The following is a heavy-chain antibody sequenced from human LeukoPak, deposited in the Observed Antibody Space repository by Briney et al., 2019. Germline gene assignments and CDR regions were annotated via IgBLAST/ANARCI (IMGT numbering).Heavy chain of an antibody. CDR1: GYTFTGYY. J-gene: IGHJ4*02. CDR3: ARDKANYDYVWGSYRPIDY. CDR2: INPNSGGT. Sequence: ASVKVSCKASGYTFTGYYMHWVRQAPGQELEWMGWINPNSGGTNYAQKLQGRVTMTTDTSTSTAYLELRILRSDDTAVYYCARDKANYDYVWGSYRPIDYWGQGTLVTVSS. V-gene: IGHV1-2*02. D-gene: IGHD3-16*02.